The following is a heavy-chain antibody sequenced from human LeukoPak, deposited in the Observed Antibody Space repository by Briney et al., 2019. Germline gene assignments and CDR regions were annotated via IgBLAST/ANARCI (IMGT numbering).Heavy chain of an antibody. CDR2: IHYSGGT. J-gene: IGHJ4*02. V-gene: IGHV4-61*08. CDR1: GGSISSRDHY. Sequence: SETLSLACSVSGGSISSRDHYWSWIRQHPGKGLEWIGYIHYSGGTRYNPSLKSRVTISLDTPKNQFSLKVSSVNAADTAVYYCARGPDDFDYWGQGTLVTVSS. CDR3: ARGPDDFDY. D-gene: IGHD5-24*01.